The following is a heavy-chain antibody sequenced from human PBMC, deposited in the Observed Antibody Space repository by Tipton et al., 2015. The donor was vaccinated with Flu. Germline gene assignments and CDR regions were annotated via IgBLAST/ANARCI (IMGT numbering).Heavy chain of an antibody. V-gene: IGHV4-38-2*01. Sequence: TLSLTCAVSGDSISSEFYWAWIRQFPGKGLGWIRTVSRTGSTIYNPSLKCRVPISIDTSKNQFSLNMRSLTAADWAVFYCARRDYSNYVSDPKSWFDPWGRGTLFAVSS. CDR3: ARRDYSNYVSDPKSWFDP. CDR2: VSRTGST. J-gene: IGHJ5*02. CDR1: GDSISSEFY. D-gene: IGHD4-11*01.